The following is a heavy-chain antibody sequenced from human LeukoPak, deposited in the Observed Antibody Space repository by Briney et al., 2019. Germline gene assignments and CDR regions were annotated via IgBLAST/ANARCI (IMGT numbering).Heavy chain of an antibody. J-gene: IGHJ3*02. CDR3: AKVNGVVGATRGAFDI. V-gene: IGHV3-9*01. Sequence: GGSLRLSCAASGFTFDDYAMHWVRQAPGKGLEWVSGISWNSGSIGYADSVKGRFTISRDNAKNSLYLQMNSLRAEDTALYYCAKVNGVVGATRGAFDIWGQGTMVTVSS. CDR2: ISWNSGSI. D-gene: IGHD1-26*01. CDR1: GFTFDDYA.